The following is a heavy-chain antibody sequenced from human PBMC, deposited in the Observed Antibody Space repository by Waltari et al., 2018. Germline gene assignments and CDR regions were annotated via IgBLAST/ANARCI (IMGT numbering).Heavy chain of an antibody. CDR3: ARDFHVGMVRGVAYYFDY. D-gene: IGHD3-10*01. Sequence: QVQLVESGGGVVQPGRSLRLSCAPSGFTFSSYGVHWVGQAPGRGLGWVAVIWYDGSNKYYADSVKGRFTISRDNSKNTLYLQMNSLRAEDTAVYYCARDFHVGMVRGVAYYFDYWGQGTLVTVSS. V-gene: IGHV3-33*01. J-gene: IGHJ4*02. CDR1: GFTFSSYG. CDR2: IWYDGSNK.